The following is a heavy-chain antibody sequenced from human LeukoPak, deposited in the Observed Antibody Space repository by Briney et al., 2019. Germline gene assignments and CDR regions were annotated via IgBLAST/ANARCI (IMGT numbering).Heavy chain of an antibody. Sequence: SGTLSLTCAVSGGSISSSNWWSWVRQPPGKGLEWIGEIYHSGSTNYNPSLKSRVTISVDKSENQFSLKLSSVTAADTAVYYCATALGGSGGSCYSCGMDVWGKGTTVTVSS. J-gene: IGHJ6*04. V-gene: IGHV4-4*02. D-gene: IGHD2-15*01. CDR3: ATALGGSGGSCYSCGMDV. CDR2: IYHSGST. CDR1: GGSISSSNW.